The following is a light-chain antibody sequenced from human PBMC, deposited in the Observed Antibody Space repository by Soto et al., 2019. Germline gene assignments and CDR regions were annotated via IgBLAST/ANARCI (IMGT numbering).Light chain of an antibody. V-gene: IGLV1-51*02. CDR2: ENN. J-gene: IGLJ7*01. CDR3: GTWDSSLSAGV. Sequence: QCALTQPPSVSAAPGQKVTISCSGSSSNIGNNYVSWYQQLPGTAPKLLIYENNKRPSGIPDRFSGSKSGTSATLGITGLQTGDEADYYCGTWDSSLSAGVFGGGTQLTVL. CDR1: SSNIGNNY.